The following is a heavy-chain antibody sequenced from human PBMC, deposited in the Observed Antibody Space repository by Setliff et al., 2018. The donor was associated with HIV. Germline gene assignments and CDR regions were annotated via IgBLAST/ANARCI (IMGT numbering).Heavy chain of an antibody. J-gene: IGHJ6*02. D-gene: IGHD1-1*01. V-gene: IGHV4-38-2*02. CDR2: IYHSGNT. CDR3: MRDGSRTTGMTGYYYGVDV. CDR1: GYSINSSHF. Sequence: ASETLSLTCTVSGYSINSSHFWGWIRQPPGKGLEWVGSIYHSGNTHYNPSHQSRITISMDTSKNQFSLTLSSVTAADTAIYFCMRDGSRTTGMTGYYYGVDVWGQGTTVTVSS.